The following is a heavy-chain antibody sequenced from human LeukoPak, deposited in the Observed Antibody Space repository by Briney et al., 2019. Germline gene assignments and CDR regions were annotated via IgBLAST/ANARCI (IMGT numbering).Heavy chain of an antibody. CDR1: GFTFSSYE. J-gene: IGHJ5*02. D-gene: IGHD3-10*01. Sequence: GGSLRLSCAASGFTFSSYEMNWVRQAPGKGLEWVSYISSSGSTIYYADSVKGRFTISRDNAKNSLYLQMNSLRAEDTAVYYCARESGLWFGESPNWFDPWGQGTLVTVSS. V-gene: IGHV3-48*03. CDR3: ARESGLWFGESPNWFDP. CDR2: ISSSGSTI.